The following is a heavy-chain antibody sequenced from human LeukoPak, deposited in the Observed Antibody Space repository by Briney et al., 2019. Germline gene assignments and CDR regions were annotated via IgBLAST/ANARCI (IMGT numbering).Heavy chain of an antibody. Sequence: GGSLRLSCAASGFTFSSYAMHWVRQAPGKGLEWVAVISYDGSNKYYADSVKGRFTISRDNPKNTLYLQMNSLRAEDTAVYYCAKVAHFISGFDYWGQGTLVTVSS. CDR2: ISYDGSNK. D-gene: IGHD2-21*01. CDR3: AKVAHFISGFDY. J-gene: IGHJ4*02. CDR1: GFTFSSYA. V-gene: IGHV3-30-3*01.